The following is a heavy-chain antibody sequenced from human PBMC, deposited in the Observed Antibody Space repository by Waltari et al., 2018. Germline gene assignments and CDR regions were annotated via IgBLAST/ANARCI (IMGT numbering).Heavy chain of an antibody. CDR1: GGSFSGYY. J-gene: IGHJ6*02. Sequence: QVQLQQWGAGLLKPSETLSLTCAVYGGSFSGYYWSWIRQPPGKGLEWIGEINHSGSTNSNPSLKIRVTISVDTSKNQFSLKLSSVTAADTAVYYCARGMSSSWTGSYYYCYGMDVWGQGTTVTVSS. V-gene: IGHV4-34*01. CDR3: ARGMSSSWTGSYYYCYGMDV. D-gene: IGHD6-13*01. CDR2: INHSGST.